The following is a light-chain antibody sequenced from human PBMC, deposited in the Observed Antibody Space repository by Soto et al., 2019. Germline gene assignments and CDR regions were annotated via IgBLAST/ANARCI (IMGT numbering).Light chain of an antibody. CDR3: QQYNNWPRT. CDR1: QTVRSN. Sequence: EIVMTQSPATLSVSPVERATLSCRASQTVRSNLAWYQQKPCQAPRLLIYGASTRATGIPARFSGSGSGTEFTLTISSLQSEDFAVDYCQQYNNWPRTVGQGTKVEIK. J-gene: IGKJ1*01. V-gene: IGKV3-15*01. CDR2: GAS.